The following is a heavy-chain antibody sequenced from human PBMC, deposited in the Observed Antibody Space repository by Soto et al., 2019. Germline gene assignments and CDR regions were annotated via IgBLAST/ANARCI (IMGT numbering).Heavy chain of an antibody. Sequence: QVQLVESGGGVVQPGRSLRLSCAASGFTFSSYGMHWVRQAPGKGLEWVAVISYDGSNKYYADSVKGRFTISRDNSKKTLFLQMNSLRAEDLAVYYCAKPPASDLVYARASHDYYYGMDVWGQGTTVTVAS. CDR2: ISYDGSNK. V-gene: IGHV3-30*18. CDR3: AKPPASDLVYARASHDYYYGMDV. CDR1: GFTFSSYG. D-gene: IGHD2-8*01. J-gene: IGHJ6*02.